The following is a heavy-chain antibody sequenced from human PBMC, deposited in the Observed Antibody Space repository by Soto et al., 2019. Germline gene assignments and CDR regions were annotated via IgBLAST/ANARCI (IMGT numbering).Heavy chain of an antibody. J-gene: IGHJ5*02. CDR1: GGSISSGGYY. CDR3: ARALTTVTLFDP. D-gene: IGHD4-17*01. CDR2: IYYSGST. Sequence: QVQLQESGPGLVKPSQTLSLTCTVSGGSISSGGYYWSWIRQHQGKGLEWSGYIYYSGSTYYNPSLKSRVTISVDTSKNQFSLKLSSATAAYTAVYYCARALTTVTLFDPWGQGNLVTVSS. V-gene: IGHV4-31*03.